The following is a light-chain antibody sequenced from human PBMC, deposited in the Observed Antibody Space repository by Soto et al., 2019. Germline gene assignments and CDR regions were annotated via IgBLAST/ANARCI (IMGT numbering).Light chain of an antibody. CDR3: KQYGSTSWT. J-gene: IGKJ1*01. Sequence: EIVLTQSPGTLSLSPGERATLSCRASQSVSSTYLAWYQQKPGQAPRLLIYGASNRATGIPDRFSGSGSGTDFTLIITRLEPEDFAVYYCKQYGSTSWTFGQGPKVDIK. CDR2: GAS. CDR1: QSVSSTY. V-gene: IGKV3-20*01.